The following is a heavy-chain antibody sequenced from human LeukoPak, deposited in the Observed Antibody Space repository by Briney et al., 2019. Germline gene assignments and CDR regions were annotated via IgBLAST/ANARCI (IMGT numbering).Heavy chain of an antibody. D-gene: IGHD2-2*02. J-gene: IGHJ6*02. V-gene: IGHV4-31*03. Sequence: SETLSLTCTVSGGSISSGGYYWSWIRQHPGTGLEWIRYIYYSGSTYYNPSLKSRVTISVDTSKNQFSLKLSSVTAADTAVYYCARDRIVVVPAAIGGPYYGMDVWGQGTTVTVSS. CDR1: GGSISSGGYY. CDR2: IYYSGST. CDR3: ARDRIVVVPAAIGGPYYGMDV.